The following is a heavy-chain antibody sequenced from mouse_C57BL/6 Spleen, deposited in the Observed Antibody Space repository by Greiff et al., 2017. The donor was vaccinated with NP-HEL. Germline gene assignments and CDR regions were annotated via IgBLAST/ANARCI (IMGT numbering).Heavy chain of an antibody. V-gene: IGHV14-4*01. CDR2: IDPENGDT. CDR3: TTLYYGSSYHYFDY. D-gene: IGHD1-1*01. CDR1: GFNIKDDY. J-gene: IGHJ2*01. Sequence: EVQLQQSGAELVRPGASVKLSCTASGFNIKDDYMHWVKQRPEQGLEWIGWIDPENGDTEYASKFQGKATITADTSSNTAYLQLSSLTSEDTAVYYWTTLYYGSSYHYFDYWGQGTTLTVSS.